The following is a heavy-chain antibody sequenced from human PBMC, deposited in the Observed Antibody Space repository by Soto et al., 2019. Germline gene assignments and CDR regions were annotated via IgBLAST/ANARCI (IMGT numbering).Heavy chain of an antibody. CDR1: GGSVSNGMYY. CDR2: VYFTGTT. V-gene: IGHV4-61*01. D-gene: IGHD2-8*01. Sequence: LSLTCTVSGGSVSNGMYYWSWIRQPPGQGLEWLGNVYFTGTTIYNPSIKSRVTMSVDTYKDPFFLKLTSVTAAATAVYYCERYCNNSDCRNLYYFVYWGLVTLGNV. J-gene: IGHJ4*01. CDR3: ERYCNNSDCRNLYYFVY.